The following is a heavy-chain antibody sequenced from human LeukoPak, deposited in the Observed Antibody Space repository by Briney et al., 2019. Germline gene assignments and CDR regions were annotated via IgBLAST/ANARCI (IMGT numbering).Heavy chain of an antibody. V-gene: IGHV5-51*01. Sequence: GESLKISCKGSGYRFTTHWIGWVRPMPGKGLEWMGIIYPGDSDTRYSPSFQGQVTISADKSISTAYLQWSSLKASDTAMYYCARLMKRYFELGDWGQGTLVTVSS. CDR2: IYPGDSDT. CDR1: GYRFTTHW. CDR3: ARLMKRYFELGD. D-gene: IGHD3-9*01. J-gene: IGHJ4*02.